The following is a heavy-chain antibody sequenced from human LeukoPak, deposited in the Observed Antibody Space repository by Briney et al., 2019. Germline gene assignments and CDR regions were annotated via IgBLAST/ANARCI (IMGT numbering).Heavy chain of an antibody. J-gene: IGHJ4*02. CDR3: ALYFDTYYFDY. CDR2: IYPGDSDT. CDR1: GYSFTSYW. Sequence: GASLKISCKASGYSFTSYWIGWVRQMPGKGLEWMGIIYPGDSDTRYRPSFQGQITVSADKYMNTAYLQWSSLKASDTAMYYCALYFDTYYFDYWGQGALVTVSS. D-gene: IGHD2-2*02. V-gene: IGHV5-51*01.